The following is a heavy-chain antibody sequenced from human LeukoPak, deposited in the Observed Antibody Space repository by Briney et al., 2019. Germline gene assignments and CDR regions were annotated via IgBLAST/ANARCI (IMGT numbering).Heavy chain of an antibody. CDR2: ISSSGSTI. J-gene: IGHJ5*02. Sequence: GGSLRLSCAASGFTFSDYYMSWIRQAPGKGLEWVSYISSSGSTIYYADSVKGRFTISRDNAKNSLYLQMNSLRAEDTAVYYCARNNRPSSGSNWFDPWGQGTLVTVSS. CDR3: ARNNRPSSGSNWFDP. CDR1: GFTFSDYY. D-gene: IGHD3-22*01. V-gene: IGHV3-11*01.